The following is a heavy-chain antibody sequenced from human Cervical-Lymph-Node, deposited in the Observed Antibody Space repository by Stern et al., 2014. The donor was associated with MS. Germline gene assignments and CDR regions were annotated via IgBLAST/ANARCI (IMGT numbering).Heavy chain of an antibody. CDR2: SHYSGST. D-gene: IGHD1-7*01. CDR1: GGSISSHY. V-gene: IGHV4-59*11. CDR3: ARENRDWDYVTDDYYYYGLDV. Sequence: QVHLVESGPGLVKPSETLSLTCTVSGGSISSHYWSWIRQPPGKGLEWIGYSHYSGSTSYNPSLKSRVSISVDTSKTQFSLKVSSVTAADTAVYYCARENRDWDYVTDDYYYYGLDVWGQGTTVTVSS. J-gene: IGHJ6*02.